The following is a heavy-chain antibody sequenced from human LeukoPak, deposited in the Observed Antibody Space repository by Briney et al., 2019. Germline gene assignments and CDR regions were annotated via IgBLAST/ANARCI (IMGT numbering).Heavy chain of an antibody. D-gene: IGHD3-22*01. CDR3: ARDFPDYYDSSGYNYYYYYGMDV. Sequence: GRSLRLSCAASGFTFSSYVMHWVRQAPGKGLEWVAVISYDGSNKYYADSVKGRFTISRDNSKNTLYLQMNSLRAEDTAVYYCARDFPDYYDSSGYNYYYYYGMDVWGQGTTVTVSS. V-gene: IGHV3-30-3*01. CDR1: GFTFSSYV. CDR2: ISYDGSNK. J-gene: IGHJ6*02.